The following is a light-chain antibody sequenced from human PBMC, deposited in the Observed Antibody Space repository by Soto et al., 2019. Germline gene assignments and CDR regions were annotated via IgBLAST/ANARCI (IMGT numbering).Light chain of an antibody. CDR2: GAS. Sequence: ENVLTQSPGTLSLSPVERATLSCRASQSVSSGYLAWYQQKPGQAPRLLIYGASSRVTGIPDRFSGSGSGTDFTLTISRLEPEDFAVYYCQQYGSSPRTFGQGTKLEIK. J-gene: IGKJ2*02. CDR1: QSVSSGY. V-gene: IGKV3-20*01. CDR3: QQYGSSPRT.